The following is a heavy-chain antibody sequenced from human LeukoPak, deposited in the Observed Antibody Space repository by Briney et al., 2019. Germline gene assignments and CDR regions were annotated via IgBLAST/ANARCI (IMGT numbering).Heavy chain of an antibody. CDR1: GGSISSGDYY. Sequence: SETLSLTCTVSGGSISSGDYYWSWIRQPAGKRLEWIGRIYTSGSTNYNPSLKSRVTISVDTSKNQFSLKLSSVTAADTAVYYCARIGVDTAMGGFDYWGQGTLVTVSS. V-gene: IGHV4-61*02. CDR2: IYTSGST. CDR3: ARIGVDTAMGGFDY. J-gene: IGHJ4*02. D-gene: IGHD5-18*01.